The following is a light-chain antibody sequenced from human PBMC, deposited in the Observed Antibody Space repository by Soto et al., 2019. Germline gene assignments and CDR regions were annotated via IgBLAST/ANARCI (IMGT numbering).Light chain of an antibody. CDR3: QQYYSFPPT. Sequence: VIWMTQSPSLLSASTGDRVTISCRISQGISSYLAWYQQKPGKAPELLIDAASTLQSGVPSRFSGSGSATDLSLTISCLQSEDFATYYCQQYYSFPPTFGQGTKVESK. V-gene: IGKV1D-8*01. CDR1: QGISSY. J-gene: IGKJ1*01. CDR2: AAS.